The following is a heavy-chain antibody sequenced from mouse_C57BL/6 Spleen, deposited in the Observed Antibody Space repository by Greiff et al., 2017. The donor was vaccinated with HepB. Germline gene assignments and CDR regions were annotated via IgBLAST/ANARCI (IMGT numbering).Heavy chain of an antibody. Sequence: EVMLVESGGGLVKPGGSLKLSCAASGFTFSSYAMSWVRQTPEKRLEWVATISDGGSYTYYPDNVKGRFTISRDNAKNNLYLQMSHLKSEDTAMYYCARDRGNYDYYAMDYWGQGTSVTVSS. CDR1: GFTFSSYA. CDR2: ISDGGSYT. J-gene: IGHJ4*01. V-gene: IGHV5-4*01. D-gene: IGHD2-1*01. CDR3: ARDRGNYDYYAMDY.